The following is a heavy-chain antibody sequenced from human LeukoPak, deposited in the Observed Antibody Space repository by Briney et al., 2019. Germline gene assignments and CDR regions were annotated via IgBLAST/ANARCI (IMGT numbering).Heavy chain of an antibody. D-gene: IGHD4-23*01. CDR1: GFTVSSNY. Sequence: GGSLRLSCAASGFTVSSNYMSWVRQAPGKGLEWVSVIYSCGSTYYADSVKGRFTISRDNSKNTLYLQMNSLRAEDTAVYYCARETTTVVTPYYFDYWGQGTLVTVSS. CDR3: ARETTTVVTPYYFDY. CDR2: IYSCGST. V-gene: IGHV3-66*01. J-gene: IGHJ4*02.